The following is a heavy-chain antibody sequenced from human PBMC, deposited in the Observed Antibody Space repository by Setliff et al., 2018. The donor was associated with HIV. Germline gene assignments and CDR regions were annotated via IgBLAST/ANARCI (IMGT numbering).Heavy chain of an antibody. CDR3: VRLGQLPIYYYYMDV. J-gene: IGHJ6*03. V-gene: IGHV4-59*01. CDR1: GGSISSYY. Sequence: SETLSLTCTVSGGSISSYYWSWIRQPPGKGLEWIGYIYYSGSTNYNPSLKSRVTISVDTSKNQFSLKLSSVTAADTAMYYCVRLGQLPIYYYYMDVWGKGTTVTVSS. D-gene: IGHD2-2*01. CDR2: IYYSGST.